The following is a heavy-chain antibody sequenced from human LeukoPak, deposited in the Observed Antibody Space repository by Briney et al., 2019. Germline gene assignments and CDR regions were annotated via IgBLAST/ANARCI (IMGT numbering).Heavy chain of an antibody. V-gene: IGHV3-30*02. CDR3: AKNSAALVVPAAIDY. CDR1: GFTFSSYG. CDR2: IRYDGSNK. Sequence: GGSLRLSCAASGFTFSSYGMHWVRQAPGKGLEWVAFIRYDGSNKYYADSVKGRFTISRDNSKNTLYLQMNSLRAEDTAVYYCAKNSAALVVPAAIDYWGQGTLVTVSS. J-gene: IGHJ4*02. D-gene: IGHD2-2*01.